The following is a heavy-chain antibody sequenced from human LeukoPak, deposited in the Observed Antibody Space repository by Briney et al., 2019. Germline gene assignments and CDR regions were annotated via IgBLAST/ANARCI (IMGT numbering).Heavy chain of an antibody. V-gene: IGHV4-39*07. Sequence: ETLSLTCTVSGGSISNNNYYWDWIRQPPGKGLEWIGTIYYSGSTYYNPSLKSRVSMSVDTSKNQFSLKLSSVTAADTAVYYCARSGHYYYYYMDAWGKGTTVTVSS. CDR3: ARSGHYYYYYMDA. CDR2: IYYSGST. CDR1: GGSISNNNYY. J-gene: IGHJ6*03. D-gene: IGHD3-10*01.